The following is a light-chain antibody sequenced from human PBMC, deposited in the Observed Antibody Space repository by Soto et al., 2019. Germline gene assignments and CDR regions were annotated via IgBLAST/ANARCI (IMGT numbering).Light chain of an antibody. J-gene: IGLJ1*01. CDR3: SSYRDTSKLV. CDR2: GVS. Sequence: QSALTQPASVSAAPGQSITISCSGSSSDVGCYDYVSWYQQHPGKAPKLMIYGVSNRPSGVSERFSGSKSGNTASLTISGLQADDEADYYCSSYRDTSKLVFGPGTKLTVL. V-gene: IGLV2-14*01. CDR1: SSDVGCYDY.